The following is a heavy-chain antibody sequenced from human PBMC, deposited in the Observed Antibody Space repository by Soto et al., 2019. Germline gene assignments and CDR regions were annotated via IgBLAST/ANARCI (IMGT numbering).Heavy chain of an antibody. J-gene: IGHJ4*02. CDR1: VCTFSSYA. CDR2: IRGCRGSA. V-gene: IGHV3-23*01. CDR3: AALAHHTHPRNDY. Sequence: GGSLSLSCAASVCTFSSYAMSWVRQDPGKGLEWVSAIRGCRGSAYYSGSVKCRFTISRDHSKNTLYLQMNRLRAEATVVYYFAALAHHTHPRNDYWRKGTLVSVSS.